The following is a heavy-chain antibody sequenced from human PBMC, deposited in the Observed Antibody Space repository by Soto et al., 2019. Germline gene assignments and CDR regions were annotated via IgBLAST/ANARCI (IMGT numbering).Heavy chain of an antibody. CDR3: ARGYRVATMGY. V-gene: IGHV4-34*01. CDR2: INHSGST. D-gene: IGHD5-12*01. J-gene: IGHJ4*02. Sequence: SETLSLTCAVYGGSFSGYYWSWIRQPPGKGLEWIGEINHSGSTNYNPSLKSRVTISVDTSKNQFSLKLSSVTAADTAVYYCARGYRVATMGYWGQGTLVTVSS. CDR1: GGSFSGYY.